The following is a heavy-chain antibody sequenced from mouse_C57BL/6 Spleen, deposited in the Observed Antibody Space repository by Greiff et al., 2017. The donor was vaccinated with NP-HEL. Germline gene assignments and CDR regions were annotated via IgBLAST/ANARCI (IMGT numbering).Heavy chain of an antibody. V-gene: IGHV1-55*01. CDR3: AREFGRATVVADY. CDR2: IYPGSGST. D-gene: IGHD1-1*01. CDR1: GYTFTSYW. J-gene: IGHJ2*01. Sequence: QVQLQQSGAELVKPGASVKMSCKASGYTFTSYWITWVKQRPGQGLEWIGDIYPGSGSTNYNEKFKSKATLTVDTSSSTAYMQLSSLTSEDSAVYYCAREFGRATVVADYWGQGTTLTVSS.